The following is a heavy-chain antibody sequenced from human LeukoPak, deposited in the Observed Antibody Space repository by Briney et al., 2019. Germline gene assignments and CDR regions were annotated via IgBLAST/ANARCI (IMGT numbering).Heavy chain of an antibody. Sequence: SETLSLTCAVYGGSFSGYYWSWIRQPPGKGLEWIGEINHSGSTNYNPSLKSRVTISVDTSKSQFSLKLSSVTAADTAVYYCARCGVYTTIFAVYWGQGTRVSVSS. J-gene: IGHJ4*02. D-gene: IGHD3-3*01. CDR2: INHSGST. V-gene: IGHV4-34*01. CDR1: GGSFSGYY. CDR3: ARCGVYTTIFAVY.